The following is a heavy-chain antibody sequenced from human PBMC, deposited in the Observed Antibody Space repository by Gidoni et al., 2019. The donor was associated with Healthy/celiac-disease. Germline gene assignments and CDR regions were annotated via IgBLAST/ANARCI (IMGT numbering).Heavy chain of an antibody. D-gene: IGHD5-18*01. J-gene: IGHJ4*02. Sequence: QVQLVQSGAEVKQLGASVKVSCKASGYTFTGYYMHWVRQAPGQGLEWMGWINPNSGGTNYAQKFQGRVTMTRDTSISTAYMELSRLRSDDTAVYYCARDTAMVTSGDDYWGQGTLVTVSS. CDR3: ARDTAMVTSGDDY. CDR1: GYTFTGYY. V-gene: IGHV1-2*02. CDR2: INPNSGGT.